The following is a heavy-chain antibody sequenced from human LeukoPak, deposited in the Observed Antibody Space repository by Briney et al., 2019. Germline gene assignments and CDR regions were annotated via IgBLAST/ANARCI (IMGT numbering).Heavy chain of an antibody. V-gene: IGHV4-38-2*01. CDR2: IYHSGST. D-gene: IGHD5-18*01. Sequence: SETLSLTCAVSGYSISSGYYWGWIRQPPGQGLEWIGSIYHSGSTYYNPSLKSRVTISVDTSKNQFSLKLSSVTAADTAVYYCARRLYSYGPFDYWGQGTLVTVSS. CDR1: GYSISSGYY. J-gene: IGHJ4*02. CDR3: ARRLYSYGPFDY.